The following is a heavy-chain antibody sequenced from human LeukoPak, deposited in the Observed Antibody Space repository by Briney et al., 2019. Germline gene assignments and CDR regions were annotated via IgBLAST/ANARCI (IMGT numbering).Heavy chain of an antibody. Sequence: GGSLRLSCVASGFTFSSYWMHWVRLAPGKELVWVSRINSDGSGTSYAVSVRGRFTISRDNAKNTLYLQMNSLRAEDTAVYYCARGSVATQDYWGQGTLVTVSS. CDR2: INSDGSGT. CDR1: GFTFSSYW. V-gene: IGHV3-74*01. D-gene: IGHD4-23*01. J-gene: IGHJ4*02. CDR3: ARGSVATQDY.